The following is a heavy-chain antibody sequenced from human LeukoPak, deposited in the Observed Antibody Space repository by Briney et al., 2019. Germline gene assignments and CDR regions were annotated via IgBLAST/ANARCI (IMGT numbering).Heavy chain of an antibody. J-gene: IGHJ3*02. CDR2: IIPILGIA. CDR3: ARDLSSSGYEDDAFDI. Sequence: SVKVSCKPSGGTFSSYAISWVRQAPGQGLEWMGRIIPILGIANYAQKFQGRVTITADKSTSTAYMELSSLRSEDTAVYYCARDLSSSGYEDDAFDIWGQGTMVTVSS. CDR1: GGTFSSYA. D-gene: IGHD3-22*01. V-gene: IGHV1-69*04.